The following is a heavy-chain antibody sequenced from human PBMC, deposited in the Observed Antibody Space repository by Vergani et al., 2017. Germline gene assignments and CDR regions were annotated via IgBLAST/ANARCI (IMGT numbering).Heavy chain of an antibody. CDR1: GGTFSSYA. Sequence: QVQLVQSGAEVKKPGSSVKVSCKASGGTFSSYAISWVRQAPGQGLEWMGGIIPIFGTANYAQKFQGRVTITADESTSTAYMELSSLRSEDTAVYYCAKAGDSSGYSPRDAFDIWGQGTMVTVSS. CDR2: IIPIFGTA. D-gene: IGHD3-22*01. V-gene: IGHV1-69*01. CDR3: AKAGDSSGYSPRDAFDI. J-gene: IGHJ3*02.